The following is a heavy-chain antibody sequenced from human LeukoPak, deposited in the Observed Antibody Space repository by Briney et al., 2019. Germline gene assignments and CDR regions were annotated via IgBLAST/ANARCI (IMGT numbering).Heavy chain of an antibody. Sequence: ASVKVSCKAPGYTFTSYYMHWVRQAPGQGLEWMGRINPSGGSTSYAQKFQGRVTMTRDTSTSTVYMELSSLRSEDTAVYYCARGGSADTFNDSSGYYVYWGQGTLVTVSS. CDR2: INPSGGST. D-gene: IGHD3-22*01. CDR1: GYTFTSYY. V-gene: IGHV1-46*01. J-gene: IGHJ4*02. CDR3: ARGGSADTFNDSSGYYVY.